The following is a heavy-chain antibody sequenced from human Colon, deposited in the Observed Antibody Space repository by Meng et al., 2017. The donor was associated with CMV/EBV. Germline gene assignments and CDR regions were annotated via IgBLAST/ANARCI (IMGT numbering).Heavy chain of an antibody. J-gene: IGHJ5*02. D-gene: IGHD2-2*01. CDR2: INPNSGGT. CDR3: ARGYQLTEGDDWFDP. CDR1: GYTFTGYY. Sequence: ASVKVSCKASGYTFTGYYMHWVRQPPGQGLEWMGWINPNSGGTNYAQKFQGRVTMTRDTSISTAYMELSRLRSDDTAVYYCARGYQLTEGDDWFDPWGQGTLVTVSS. V-gene: IGHV1-2*02.